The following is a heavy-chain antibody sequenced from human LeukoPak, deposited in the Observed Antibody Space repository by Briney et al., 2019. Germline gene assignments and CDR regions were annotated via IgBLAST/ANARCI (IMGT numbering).Heavy chain of an antibody. Sequence: GESLKISCEGSGYSFTSYWIGWVRQMPGKGLEWMGIIYPGDSDTRYSPSFQGQVTISADKSISTAYLQWSTLKASDTAMYYCARHVGSCFSMTCPVDYWGQGTLVTVSS. J-gene: IGHJ4*02. CDR2: IYPGDSDT. V-gene: IGHV5-51*01. CDR1: GYSFTSYW. CDR3: ARHVGSCFSMTCPVDY. D-gene: IGHD2-15*01.